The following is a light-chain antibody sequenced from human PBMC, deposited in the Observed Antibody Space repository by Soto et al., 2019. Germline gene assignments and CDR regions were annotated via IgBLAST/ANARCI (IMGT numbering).Light chain of an antibody. Sequence: EILTTRFPATLSLSPGERDTLSCRATQTVNNKVVWYQHKPGQAPRLLIYGASTRATGIPARFSGSGSGTEFTLSISSLQSEDFAVYYCQQYNSWPPITFGQGTRLEIK. CDR1: QTVNNK. V-gene: IGKV3-15*01. CDR3: QQYNSWPPIT. CDR2: GAS. J-gene: IGKJ5*01.